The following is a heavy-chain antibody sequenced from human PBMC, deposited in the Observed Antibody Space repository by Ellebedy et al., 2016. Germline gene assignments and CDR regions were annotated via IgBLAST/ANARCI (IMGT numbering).Heavy chain of an antibody. D-gene: IGHD3-16*01. CDR1: GYTLTELS. Sequence: ASVKVSCXVSGYTLTELSMHWVRQAPGKGLEWMGGFDPEDGETIYAQKFQGRVTMSEDTSTDTAYMELSSLRSEDTAVYYCATSDGGDAFDIWGQGTMVTVSS. J-gene: IGHJ3*02. CDR3: ATSDGGDAFDI. V-gene: IGHV1-24*01. CDR2: FDPEDGET.